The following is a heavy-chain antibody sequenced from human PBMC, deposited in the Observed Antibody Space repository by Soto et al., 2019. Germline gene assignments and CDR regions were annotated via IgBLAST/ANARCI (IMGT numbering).Heavy chain of an antibody. V-gene: IGHV4-30-4*01. D-gene: IGHD2-2*01. J-gene: IGHJ5*02. Sequence: QVQLQESGPGLVGPSQTLSLTCSVSGGSISSGDYYWSWTRQPPGKGLEWIGYMFYVGATYYNPSLQSRVTISVDTSKNQFSLKLSSVTAADTAVYHCVRVVRFCSSPSCRGRNWFDPWGQGTLVTVTS. CDR3: VRVVRFCSSPSCRGRNWFDP. CDR1: GGSISSGDYY. CDR2: MFYVGAT.